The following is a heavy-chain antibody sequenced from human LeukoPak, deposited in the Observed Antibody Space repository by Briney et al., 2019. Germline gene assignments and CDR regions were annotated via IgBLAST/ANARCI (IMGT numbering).Heavy chain of an antibody. J-gene: IGHJ6*02. CDR1: GFTFDDYA. V-gene: IGHV3-30*18. CDR2: ISYDGSNK. D-gene: IGHD5-12*01. CDR3: AKDLGYSGYAPDYYYYGMDV. Sequence: PGGSLRLSCAASGFTFDDYAMHWVRQAPGKGLEWVAVISYDGSNKYYADSVKGRFTISRDNSKNTLYLQMNSLRAEDTAVYYCAKDLGYSGYAPDYYYYGMDVWGQGTTVTVSS.